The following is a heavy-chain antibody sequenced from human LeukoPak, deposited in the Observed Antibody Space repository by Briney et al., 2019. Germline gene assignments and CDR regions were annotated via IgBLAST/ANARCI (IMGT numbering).Heavy chain of an antibody. V-gene: IGHV4-38-2*02. D-gene: IGHD2-15*01. CDR2: IFHSGST. Sequence: SETLSLTCSVSGYLISSGYYWGWIRQSPGKGLEWIGSIFHSGSTFYNPSLKSRVIMSVDTSNNQFSLKLRSVTAADTAVYYCARLGAVVVAPRDYWGQGTLVTVSS. CDR1: GYLISSGYY. CDR3: ARLGAVVVAPRDY. J-gene: IGHJ4*02.